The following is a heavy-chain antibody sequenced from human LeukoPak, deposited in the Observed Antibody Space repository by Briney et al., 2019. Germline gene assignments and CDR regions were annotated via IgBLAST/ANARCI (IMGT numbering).Heavy chain of an antibody. CDR1: GFTFSTYD. V-gene: IGHV3-30*18. CDR2: VSYDGDSK. Sequence: PGRSVRLSCAASGFTFSTYDMHWVRQAPGKGLEWVAVVSYDGDSKYYADPVQGRFTISRDNSENTLYLQLNSLRPEDTAVYYCAKDRNRGWFFEYWGQGTLVTVSS. CDR3: AKDRNRGWFFEY. D-gene: IGHD6-19*01. J-gene: IGHJ4*02.